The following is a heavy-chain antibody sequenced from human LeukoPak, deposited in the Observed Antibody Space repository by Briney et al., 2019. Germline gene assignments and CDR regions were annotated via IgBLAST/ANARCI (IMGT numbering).Heavy chain of an antibody. CDR3: ARSPFRNYVYYFDY. V-gene: IGHV1-2*02. CDR2: INPNSGGT. D-gene: IGHD1-7*01. Sequence: ASVKVSCMASGYTFTGYYMHWVRQAPGQGLEWMGWINPNSGGTNYAQKFQGRVTMTRDTSISTAYMELSRLRSDDTAVYYCARSPFRNYVYYFDYWGQGTLVTVSS. CDR1: GYTFTGYY. J-gene: IGHJ4*02.